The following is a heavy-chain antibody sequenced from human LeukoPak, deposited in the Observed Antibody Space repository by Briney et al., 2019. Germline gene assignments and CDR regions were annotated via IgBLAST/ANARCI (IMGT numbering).Heavy chain of an antibody. CDR2: ITSSSSYI. D-gene: IGHD3-22*01. J-gene: IGHJ4*02. Sequence: GGSLRLSCTVSGFTVSSNSMNWVRQAPGKGLEWVSSITSSSSYIYYADSVKGRFTISRDNAKNSLYLQMNSLRAEDTAVYYCARHVVAVGFDYWGQGTLVTVSS. V-gene: IGHV3-21*01. CDR1: GFTVSSNS. CDR3: ARHVVAVGFDY.